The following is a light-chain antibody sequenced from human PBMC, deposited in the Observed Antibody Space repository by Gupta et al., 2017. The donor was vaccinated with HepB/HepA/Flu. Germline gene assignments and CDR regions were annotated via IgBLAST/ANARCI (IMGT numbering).Light chain of an antibody. CDR2: AAS. V-gene: IGKV1-9*01. CDR3: QQLNIYT. CDR1: QGFSSY. Sequence: EIQLTQSPSFLSASVGDRVTITCRASQGFSSYLAWYQQKPGTASNLLIYAASTLESGAPSRFSGSGSGTEFTLTSSSLQTEDFETYYCQQLNIYTFGGGTKVEIK. J-gene: IGKJ4*01.